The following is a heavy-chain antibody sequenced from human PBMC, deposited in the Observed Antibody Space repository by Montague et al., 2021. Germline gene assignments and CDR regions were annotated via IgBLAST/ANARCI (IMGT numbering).Heavy chain of an antibody. CDR2: IFSGGSNT. D-gene: IGHD2-2*03. CDR3: AKDGYCRSTSCSGGEFRWFDP. CDR1: GFTFNMHA. J-gene: IGHJ5*02. V-gene: IGHV3-23*03. Sequence: PRLSCAASGFTFNMHAMSWVRQAPGKGLEWVSVIFSGGSNTHYADSVMGRFTISRDNSKNTLYLQMNGLREEDTAIYYCAKDGYCRSTSCSGGEFRWFDPWGQGTLVAVSS.